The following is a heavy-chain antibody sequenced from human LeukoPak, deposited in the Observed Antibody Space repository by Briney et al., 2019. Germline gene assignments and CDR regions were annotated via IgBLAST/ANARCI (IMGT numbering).Heavy chain of an antibody. J-gene: IGHJ4*02. Sequence: KAGGSLRLSCAASGFTFSSYAMSWVRQAPGKGLEWVSGMTGSSSNTYYADFVKGRFTISRDNSKNTIDLQMTSLRAEDTAVYYCAASQRGYYYDSSGRHYWGQGTLVTVSS. V-gene: IGHV3-23*01. CDR3: AASQRGYYYDSSGRHY. CDR2: MTGSSSNT. CDR1: GFTFSSYA. D-gene: IGHD3-22*01.